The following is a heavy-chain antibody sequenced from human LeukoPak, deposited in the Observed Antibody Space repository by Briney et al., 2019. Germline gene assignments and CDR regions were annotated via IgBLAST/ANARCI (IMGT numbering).Heavy chain of an antibody. Sequence: ASVKVSCKASGGTFSSYAISWVRQAPGQGLEWMGGIIPIFGTANYAQKFQGRVTITADESTSTAYMELSSLRSEDAAVYYCARGTYDSSGYYGYYYYMDVWGKGTTVTVSS. J-gene: IGHJ6*03. CDR3: ARGTYDSSGYYGYYYYMDV. CDR1: GGTFSSYA. V-gene: IGHV1-69*13. D-gene: IGHD3-22*01. CDR2: IIPIFGTA.